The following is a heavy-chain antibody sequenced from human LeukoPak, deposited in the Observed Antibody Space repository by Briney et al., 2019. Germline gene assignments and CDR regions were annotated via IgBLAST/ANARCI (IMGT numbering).Heavy chain of an antibody. D-gene: IGHD5-12*01. V-gene: IGHV3-49*04. Sequence: GGSLRLSCTASGFTFGDYAMSWVRQAPGKGLEWVGFIRSKAYGGTTEYAASVKGRFTISRDDSKSIAYLQMNSLKTEDTAVYYCTRASIIVATIEDWFDPWGQGTLVTVSS. CDR1: GFTFGDYA. CDR2: IRSKAYGGTT. J-gene: IGHJ5*02. CDR3: TRASIIVATIEDWFDP.